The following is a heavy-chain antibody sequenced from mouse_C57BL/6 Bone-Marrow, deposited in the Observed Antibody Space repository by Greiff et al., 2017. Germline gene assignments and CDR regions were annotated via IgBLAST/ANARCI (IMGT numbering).Heavy chain of an antibody. Sequence: VKLVESGAELARPGASVKMSCKASGYTFTSYTMHWVKQRPGQGLEWIGYINPGSGYTKYNQKFKDKATLTADKSSSTAYMQLSSLTSEDSAVYYCARWAYGNYVSWFAYWGQGTLVTVSA. V-gene: IGHV1-4*01. D-gene: IGHD2-1*01. CDR3: ARWAYGNYVSWFAY. CDR1: GYTFTSYT. J-gene: IGHJ3*01. CDR2: INPGSGYT.